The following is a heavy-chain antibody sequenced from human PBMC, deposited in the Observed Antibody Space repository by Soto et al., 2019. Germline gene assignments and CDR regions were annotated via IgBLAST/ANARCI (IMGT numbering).Heavy chain of an antibody. CDR3: ARHGVVRGVIPYYYYYYMDV. D-gene: IGHD3-10*01. V-gene: IGHV4-59*08. CDR2: IYYSGST. Sequence: SETLSLTCTVSGGSISSYYWSWIRQPPGKGLEWIGYIYYSGSTNYNPSLKSRVTISVDTSKNQFSLKLSSVTAADTAVYYCARHGVVRGVIPYYYYYYMDVWGKGTTVTVSS. J-gene: IGHJ6*03. CDR1: GGSISSYY.